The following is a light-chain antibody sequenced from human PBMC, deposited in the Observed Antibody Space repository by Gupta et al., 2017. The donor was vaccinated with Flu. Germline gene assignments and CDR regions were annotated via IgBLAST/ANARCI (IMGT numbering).Light chain of an antibody. J-gene: IGLJ2*01. V-gene: IGLV2-14*01. CDR3: SSCTSSTTVV. CDR1: SSDIGSYNY. Sequence: QSALTQPASVSGSPGQSITISCTGTSSDIGSYNYVFWYQQHPGKAPKLLIYGVTKRPAGVSNRFSGSKSGDTASLTISGLQAEDEADYYCSSCTSSTTVVFGGGTKLTVL. CDR2: GVT.